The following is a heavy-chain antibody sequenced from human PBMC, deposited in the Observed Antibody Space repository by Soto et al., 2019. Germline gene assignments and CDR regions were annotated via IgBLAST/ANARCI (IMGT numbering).Heavy chain of an antibody. CDR1: GDPITSYF. V-gene: IGHV4-4*07. CDR2: VFPGGPT. D-gene: IGHD3-10*01. CDR3: ARTLSGFTYGSRQFYFDY. J-gene: IGHJ4*02. Sequence: PSETLSLTCTVSGDPITSYFWTWIRQPAGKGLEWIGHVFPGGPTSHNSSLKSRVSMSIDTSKNQFSLTLTSVTAADTAVYYCARTLSGFTYGSRQFYFDYWGQGTLVTVYS.